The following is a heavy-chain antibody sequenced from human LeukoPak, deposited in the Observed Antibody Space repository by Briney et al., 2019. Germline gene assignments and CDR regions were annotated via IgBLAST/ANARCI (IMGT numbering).Heavy chain of an antibody. J-gene: IGHJ4*02. CDR3: ARGGTFVSDY. CDR1: EFTFSTFW. V-gene: IGHV3-7*01. Sequence: PGGSLRLSCAASEFTFSTFWMSWVRQAPGKGLEWVANIKEDGSEKYYVDSMKGRFTVSRDNAKNSLYLQMDSLRAEDTAVYYCARGGTFVSDYWGQGTLVTVSS. D-gene: IGHD1-1*01. CDR2: IKEDGSEK.